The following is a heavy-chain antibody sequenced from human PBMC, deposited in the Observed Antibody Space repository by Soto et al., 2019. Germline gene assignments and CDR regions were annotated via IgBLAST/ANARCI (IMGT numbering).Heavy chain of an antibody. CDR1: GFTFSSYA. CDR2: ISYDGSNK. CDR3: ARGRQVDAVVVAATLGY. J-gene: IGHJ4*02. Sequence: GGSLRLSCAASGFTFSSYAMHWVRQAPGKGLEWVAVISYDGSNKYYADSVKGRFTISRDNSKNTLYLQMNSLRAEDTAVYYCARGRQVDAVVVAATLGYWGQGT. D-gene: IGHD2-15*01. V-gene: IGHV3-30-3*01.